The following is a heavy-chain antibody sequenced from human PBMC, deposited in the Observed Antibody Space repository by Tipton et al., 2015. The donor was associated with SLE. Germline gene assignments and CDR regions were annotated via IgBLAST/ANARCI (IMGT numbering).Heavy chain of an antibody. CDR2: ISGSGDTM. D-gene: IGHD3-10*01. CDR1: GFTFNNYA. V-gene: IGHV3-48*01. J-gene: IGHJ6*03. CDR3: ARDRSVRIAMRRAPDYMDV. Sequence: SLRLSCAASGFTFNNYAMTWVRQAPGKGLEWISYISGSGDTMYYPDSVKGRLRISRDNAKKSLYLQMDSVKVEDTGVYYCARDRSVRIAMRRAPDYMDVWGKGTTVTVSS.